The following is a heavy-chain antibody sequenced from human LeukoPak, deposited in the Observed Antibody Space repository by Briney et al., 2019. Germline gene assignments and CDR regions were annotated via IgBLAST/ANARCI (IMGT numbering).Heavy chain of an antibody. CDR3: AKAHFIVRGVINWFDP. Sequence: GGSLRLSCAASGFTFSSYGMHWVRQAPGKGLEWVAFIRYDGSNKYYADPVKGRFTISRDNSKNTLYLQMNSLRAEDTAVYYCAKAHFIVRGVINWFDPWGQGTLVTVSS. CDR1: GFTFSSYG. CDR2: IRYDGSNK. V-gene: IGHV3-30*02. D-gene: IGHD3-10*01. J-gene: IGHJ5*02.